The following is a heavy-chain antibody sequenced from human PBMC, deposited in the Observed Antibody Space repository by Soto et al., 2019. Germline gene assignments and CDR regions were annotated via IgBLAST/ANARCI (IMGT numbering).Heavy chain of an antibody. J-gene: IGHJ4*02. D-gene: IGHD3-22*01. CDR3: ARTGDNSGYSDY. CDR2: VSHSGIT. CDR1: GGSFSGYC. V-gene: IGHV4-34*01. Sequence: SETLSLTCAVSGGSFSGYCWIWIRQPPGKGLEWIGEVSHSGITNYNPSLKSRVTISVDTSKNQFSLKLSSVTAADTAVYYCARTGDNSGYSDYWGQGIMVTVSS.